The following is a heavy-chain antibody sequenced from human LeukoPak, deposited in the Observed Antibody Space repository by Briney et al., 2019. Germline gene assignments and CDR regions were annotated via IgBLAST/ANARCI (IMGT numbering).Heavy chain of an antibody. V-gene: IGHV1-2*02. CDR3: AREFVGYHKDV. CDR2: INPNTGDT. CDR1: GYTFINYF. D-gene: IGHD1-26*01. J-gene: IGHJ6*02. Sequence: ASVKVSCKASGYTFINYFIHWVRQAPGQGLEWMGWINPNTGDTYSAQRFQGRVTLTRDRSISTAYMDLTRLTSDDTALYYCAREFVGYHKDVWGQGTTVTVS.